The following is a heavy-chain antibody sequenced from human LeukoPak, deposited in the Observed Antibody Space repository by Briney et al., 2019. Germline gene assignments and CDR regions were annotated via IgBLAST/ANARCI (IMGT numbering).Heavy chain of an antibody. CDR1: GYTFTSYY. CDR3: ARGGEFLGRHSSSRHHNWFDP. CDR2: INPNSGDT. Sequence: ASVKVSCKASGYTFTSYYMHWVRQAPGQGLEWMGWINPNSGDTKYAQKFQGRVSMTRDTSISTAYMELSRLRSDDTAVYYCARGGEFLGRHSSSRHHNWFDPRGQGTLVTVSS. J-gene: IGHJ5*02. V-gene: IGHV1-2*02. D-gene: IGHD3-10*01.